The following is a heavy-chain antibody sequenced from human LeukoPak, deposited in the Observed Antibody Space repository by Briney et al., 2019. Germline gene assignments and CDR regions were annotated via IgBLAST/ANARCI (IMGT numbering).Heavy chain of an antibody. CDR3: ASKRGAFDY. Sequence: ASETLSLTCTVSGGSISSYYWSWIRQPPGRGLEWIGYIYYSGSTNYNPSLKSRVTISVDTSKNQFSLKLSSVTAADTAVYYCASKRGAFDYWGQGTLVTVSS. CDR2: IYYSGST. J-gene: IGHJ4*02. CDR1: GGSISSYY. D-gene: IGHD3-16*01. V-gene: IGHV4-59*01.